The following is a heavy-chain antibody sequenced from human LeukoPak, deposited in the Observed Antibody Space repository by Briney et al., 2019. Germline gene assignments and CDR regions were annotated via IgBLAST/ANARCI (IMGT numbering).Heavy chain of an antibody. Sequence: GGSLRLSCAASGFTFSSYWMHWVRQAPGKGLVWVSRINSDGSSTSYADSVKGRFTISRDNSKNTLYLKMNSLRAEDTAVYYCAKGHGWEASYYYYYMDVWGKGTTVTISS. CDR2: INSDGSST. J-gene: IGHJ6*03. D-gene: IGHD1-26*01. CDR1: GFTFSSYW. V-gene: IGHV3-74*01. CDR3: AKGHGWEASYYYYYMDV.